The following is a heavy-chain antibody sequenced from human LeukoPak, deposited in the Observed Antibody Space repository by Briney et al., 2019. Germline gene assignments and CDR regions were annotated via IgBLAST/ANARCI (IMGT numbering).Heavy chain of an antibody. CDR2: ISSNGGST. CDR1: GFTFSSYA. J-gene: IGHJ6*03. D-gene: IGHD2-2*02. CDR3: ARDAEYSSSTSCYKDYYYYMDV. Sequence: GGSLRLSCAASGFTFSSYAMHWVRQAPGKGLEYVSAISSNGGSTYYANSVKGRFTISRDNSKNTLYLQMGSLRAEDMAVYYCARDAEYSSSTSCYKDYYYYMDVWGKGTTVTVSS. V-gene: IGHV3-64*01.